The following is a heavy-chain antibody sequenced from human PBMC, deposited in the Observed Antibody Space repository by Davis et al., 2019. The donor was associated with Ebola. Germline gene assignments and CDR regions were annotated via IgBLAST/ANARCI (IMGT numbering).Heavy chain of an antibody. Sequence: MPSETLSLTCTVYGGSFSGYYWSWIRQPPGKGLEWIGEINHSGSTNYNPSLKSRVTISVDTSKNQFSLKLSSVTAADTAVYYCARTRIVVHYYYYGMDVWGQGTTVTVSS. V-gene: IGHV4-34*01. D-gene: IGHD3-22*01. J-gene: IGHJ6*02. CDR2: INHSGST. CDR3: ARTRIVVHYYYYGMDV. CDR1: GGSFSGYY.